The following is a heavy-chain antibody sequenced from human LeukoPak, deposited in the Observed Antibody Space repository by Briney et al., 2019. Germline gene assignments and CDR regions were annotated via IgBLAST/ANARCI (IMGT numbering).Heavy chain of an antibody. CDR1: GFTFSSYT. CDR2: ISSSSRDI. Sequence: GGSLRLSCAASGFTFSSYTMNWVRQAPGKGLEWVAAISSSSRDIFYADSVKGRFSISRDNTQNSLSLRMNSLRAEDTAVYYCARDGYYYDSSGYRTYYYYYYMDVWGKGTTVTVSS. J-gene: IGHJ6*03. V-gene: IGHV3-21*01. CDR3: ARDGYYYDSSGYRTYYYYYYMDV. D-gene: IGHD3-22*01.